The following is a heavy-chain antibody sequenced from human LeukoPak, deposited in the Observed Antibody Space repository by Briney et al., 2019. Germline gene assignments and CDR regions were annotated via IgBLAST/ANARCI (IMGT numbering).Heavy chain of an antibody. CDR2: IHYSGIT. J-gene: IGHJ6*03. CDR3: ARVRDPYYYYMDV. Sequence: PSETLSLTCTVSGGSISNYFWSWIRQPPGKGLEWIGYIHYSGITNFNPSLKSRVTISVDRSKNQFSLKLSSVTAADTAMFYCARVRDPYYYYMDVWGKGTTVTVSS. V-gene: IGHV4-59*12. D-gene: IGHD5-24*01. CDR1: GGSISNYF.